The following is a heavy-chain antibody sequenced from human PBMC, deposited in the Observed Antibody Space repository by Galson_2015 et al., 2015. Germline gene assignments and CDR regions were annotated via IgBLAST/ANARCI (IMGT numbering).Heavy chain of an antibody. CDR2: ISYDGSNK. J-gene: IGHJ4*02. Sequence: SLRLSCAASGFTFSSYAMHWVRQAPGKGLEWVAVISYDGSNKYYADSVKGRFTISRGNSKNTLYLQMNSLRAEDTAVYYCARAVVVPPVMFDYWGQGTLVTVSS. CDR1: GFTFSSYA. V-gene: IGHV3-30-3*01. D-gene: IGHD2-2*01. CDR3: ARAVVVPPVMFDY.